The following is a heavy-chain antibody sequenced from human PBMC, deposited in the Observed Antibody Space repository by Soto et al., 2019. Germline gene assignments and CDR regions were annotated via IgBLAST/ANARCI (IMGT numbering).Heavy chain of an antibody. Sequence: QITLKESGPTLVKPTQTLTLTCTFSGFSLSTSGVGVGWIRQPPGKVLEWLALIYWNDDKRYSPSLKSRLTITKDTSKNQVVLTMTNMDPVDTATYYCAHRPTGRFGYNWFDPWGQGTLVTVSS. CDR3: AHRPTGRFGYNWFDP. CDR2: IYWNDDK. D-gene: IGHD3-10*01. CDR1: GFSLSTSGVG. V-gene: IGHV2-5*01. J-gene: IGHJ5*02.